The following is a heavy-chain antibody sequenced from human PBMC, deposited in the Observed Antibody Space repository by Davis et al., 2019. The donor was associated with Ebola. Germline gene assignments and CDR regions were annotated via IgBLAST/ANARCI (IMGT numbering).Heavy chain of an antibody. CDR1: GFTFSSYS. D-gene: IGHD2-15*01. J-gene: IGHJ6*02. V-gene: IGHV3-21*01. Sequence: PGGSLRLSCAASGFTFSSYSMNWVRQAPGKGLEWVSSISSSSSYIYFADSVKGRFTIARDNAKNALYLQMNSLRAEDTAVYYCAKDRYGIEDCSGGSCYAYYYYYGMDVWGQGTTVTVSS. CDR3: AKDRYGIEDCSGGSCYAYYYYYGMDV. CDR2: ISSSSSYI.